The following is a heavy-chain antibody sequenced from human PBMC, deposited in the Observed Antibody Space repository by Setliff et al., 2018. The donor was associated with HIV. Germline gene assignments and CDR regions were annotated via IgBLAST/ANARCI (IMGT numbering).Heavy chain of an antibody. CDR3: ARGQSQGYAYSGSYGAFDI. CDR1: GGTFSSYA. V-gene: IGHV1-69*05. Sequence: ASVKVSCKASGGTFSSYAINWVRQAPGQGLEWMGGIIPMFGTRKYAQKFQGRVTITTDESTSTAYMELSSLRSEDTALYYCARGQSQGYAYSGSYGAFDIWGQGTLVTVSS. CDR2: IIPMFGTR. J-gene: IGHJ3*02. D-gene: IGHD1-26*01.